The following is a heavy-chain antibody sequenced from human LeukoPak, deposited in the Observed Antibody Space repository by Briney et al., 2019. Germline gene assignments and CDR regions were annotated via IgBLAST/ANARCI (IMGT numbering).Heavy chain of an antibody. Sequence: SETLSLTCSVSGGSISSYYWSWIRQPPGKGREWIGYIYYSASTSYNPSLKSRVTISVDTSKNQFSLKLSSVTAADTAVYYCARGVTYSSSWYFDYWGQGTLVTVSS. J-gene: IGHJ4*02. CDR3: ARGVTYSSSWYFDY. CDR2: IYYSAST. D-gene: IGHD6-13*01. CDR1: GGSISSYY. V-gene: IGHV4-59*13.